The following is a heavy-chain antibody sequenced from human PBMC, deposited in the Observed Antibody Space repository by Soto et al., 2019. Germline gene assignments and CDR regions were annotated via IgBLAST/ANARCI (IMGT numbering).Heavy chain of an antibody. CDR2: IFPLTDIP. CDR3: ARGPLVVLNYFES. J-gene: IGHJ4*02. V-gene: IGHV1-69*02. Sequence: QVQLVQSGTEVKKPGSVRKVSCKDSKGTFRNYPINWVRQAPGQGLEWMGSIFPLTDIPDYAQNFQARLTISADKSTSTAYMELSSLTSDYTAMYFCARGPLVVLNYFESWGQGTLVTVSS. CDR1: KGTFRNYP.